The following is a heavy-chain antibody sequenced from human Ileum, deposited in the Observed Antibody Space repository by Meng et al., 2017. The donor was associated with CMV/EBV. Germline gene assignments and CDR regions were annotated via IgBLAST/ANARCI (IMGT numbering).Heavy chain of an antibody. D-gene: IGHD1-26*01. CDR2: INTYNDNS. V-gene: IGHV1-18*01. J-gene: IGHJ4*02. CDR3: ARVQLSGVFDY. CDR1: GDPFTNSG. Sequence: QVQLVQSESEVKKPGASVKVSCNTSGDPFTNSGITWVRQAPGQGLEWMGWINTYNDNSNSAQKFQDRFTMTKDTSTRTAHMELRSLTSDDTAVYYCARVQLSGVFDYWGQGTLVTVSS.